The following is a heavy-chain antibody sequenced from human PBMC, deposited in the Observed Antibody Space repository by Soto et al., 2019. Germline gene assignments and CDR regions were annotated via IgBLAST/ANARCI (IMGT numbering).Heavy chain of an antibody. V-gene: IGHV1-18*01. J-gene: IGHJ5*02. CDR3: ARALEEQLGGPNWFDP. Sequence: GLEWMGWISAYNGNTNYAQKLQGRVTMTTDTSTSTAYMELRSLRSDDTAVYYCARALEEQLGGPNWFDPWGQGTLVTVSS. CDR2: ISAYNGNT. D-gene: IGHD6-6*01.